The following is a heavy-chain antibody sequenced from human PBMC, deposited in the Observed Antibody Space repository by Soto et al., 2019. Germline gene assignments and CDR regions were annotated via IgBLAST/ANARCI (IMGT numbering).Heavy chain of an antibody. V-gene: IGHV1-69*01. CDR3: ARGGRVAAAGTGWTTDY. CDR1: GGTFSSYA. CDR2: IIPIFGTA. J-gene: IGHJ4*02. Sequence: QVQLVQSGAEVKKPGSSVKVSCKASGGTFSSYAISWVRQAPGQGLEWMGGIIPIFGTANYAQKFQGRVTITADESTSTAYMELSRLRSEDTAVYYCARGGRVAAAGTGWTTDYWGQGTLVTVSS. D-gene: IGHD6-13*01.